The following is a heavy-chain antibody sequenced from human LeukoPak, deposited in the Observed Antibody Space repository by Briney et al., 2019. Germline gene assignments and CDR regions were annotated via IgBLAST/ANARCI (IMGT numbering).Heavy chain of an antibody. V-gene: IGHV4-31*03. CDR1: GGSISSGGYY. Sequence: SQTLSLTCTVSGGSISSGGYYWSWIRQHPGKGLEWIGYIYYSGSTYYNPSLKSRVTISVDTSKNQFSLKLSSVTAAVTAVYYCARESPAICFDYWGQGTLVTVSS. CDR3: ARESPAICFDY. CDR2: IYYSGST. D-gene: IGHD2-2*01. J-gene: IGHJ4*02.